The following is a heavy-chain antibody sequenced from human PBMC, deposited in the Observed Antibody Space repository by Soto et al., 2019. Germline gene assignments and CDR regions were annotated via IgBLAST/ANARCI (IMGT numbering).Heavy chain of an antibody. J-gene: IGHJ6*02. Sequence: ASSKERCYVLYIISMWWVRQEQEQELEWMGIINPSGTSADYAQKFQGRVTMTRDTSTSTYYMELSSLRSEDTAVYYCARPQSASHYYYVMDVWGQGTTVTGS. CDR1: CYVLYIIS. V-gene: IGHV1-46*02. D-gene: IGHD2-2*01. CDR3: ARPQSASHYYYVMDV. CDR2: INPSGTSA.